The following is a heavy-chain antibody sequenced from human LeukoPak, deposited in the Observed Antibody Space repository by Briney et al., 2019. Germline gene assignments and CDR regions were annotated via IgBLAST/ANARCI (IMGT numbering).Heavy chain of an antibody. D-gene: IGHD3-10*02. CDR2: INEDGSET. CDR1: GFTFSTYW. CDR3: AELGITMIGGV. Sequence: GGSLRLSCSASGFTFSTYWMSWVRQAPGKGLEWVANINEDGSETYSLDSVKGRFTISRDNAKNSLYLQMNSLRAEDTAVYYCAELGITMIGGVWGKGTTVTISS. J-gene: IGHJ6*04. V-gene: IGHV3-7*01.